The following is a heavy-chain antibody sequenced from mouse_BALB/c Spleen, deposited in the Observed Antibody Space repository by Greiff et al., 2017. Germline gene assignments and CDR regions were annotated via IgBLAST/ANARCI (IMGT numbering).Heavy chain of an antibody. Sequence: EVQLVESGADLVKPGGSLKLSCTASGFTFSSYCMSWVRQTPDKRLEWVATISRGGSYTYYPDSVKGRCTISRDKATNTLYLQLSSLKSEDTAMYYCARGISTIVFDYWGQGTTVTVSA. CDR1: GFTFSSYC. D-gene: IGHD1-1*01. V-gene: IGHV5-6*01. J-gene: IGHJ2*01. CDR2: ISRGGSYT. CDR3: ARGISTIVFDY.